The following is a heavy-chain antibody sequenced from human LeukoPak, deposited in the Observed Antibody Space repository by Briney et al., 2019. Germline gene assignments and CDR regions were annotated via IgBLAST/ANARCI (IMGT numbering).Heavy chain of an antibody. J-gene: IGHJ4*02. CDR3: AAGGRYTYGYGD. Sequence: GASLRLSCVVSGLTFDNFSMGWVRRAPGKGLEWVSTISSRATNTYYADSVKGRFTISRDNSKNTLYLELNTLRAEDTAVYYCAAGGRYTYGYGDLGQGTLVTVSS. CDR1: GLTFDNFS. D-gene: IGHD5-18*01. CDR2: ISSRATNT. V-gene: IGHV3-23*01.